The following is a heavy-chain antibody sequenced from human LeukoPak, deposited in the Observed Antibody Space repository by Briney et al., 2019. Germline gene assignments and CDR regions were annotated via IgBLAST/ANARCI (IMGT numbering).Heavy chain of an antibody. CDR1: GYTFTSYG. Sequence: ASVKVSCKASGYTFTSYGISWVRQTPGQGLEWMGWISAYNGNTNYAQKFQGRVTMTRDTSISTAYMELSRLRSDDTAVYYCARVGLRYFDWPNGGYNWFDPWGQGTLVTVSS. J-gene: IGHJ5*02. D-gene: IGHD3-9*01. V-gene: IGHV1-18*01. CDR2: ISAYNGNT. CDR3: ARVGLRYFDWPNGGYNWFDP.